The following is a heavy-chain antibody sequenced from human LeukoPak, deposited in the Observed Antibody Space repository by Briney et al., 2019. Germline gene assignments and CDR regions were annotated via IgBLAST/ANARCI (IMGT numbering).Heavy chain of an antibody. V-gene: IGHV1-69*06. D-gene: IGHD5-12*01. J-gene: IGHJ4*02. CDR1: GGTSSSYA. Sequence: SVKVSCKASGGTSSSYAISWVRQAPGQGLEWMGGIIPIFGTANYAQKFQGRVAITADKSTSTAYMELSSLRSEDTAVYYCAREEWNLQYSGYDWTYYFDYWGQGTLVTVSS. CDR3: AREEWNLQYSGYDWTYYFDY. CDR2: IIPIFGTA.